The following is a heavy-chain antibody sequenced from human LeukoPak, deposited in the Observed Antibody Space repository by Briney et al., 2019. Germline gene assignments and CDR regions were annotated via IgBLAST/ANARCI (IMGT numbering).Heavy chain of an antibody. J-gene: IGHJ4*02. V-gene: IGHV4-34*01. CDR1: GGSLSGYY. D-gene: IGHD1-26*01. CDR3: ARAQVGATYDY. CDR2: INHSGST. Sequence: SETLSLTCSVYGGSLSGYYWTWIRQPPGKGLEWIGEINHSGSTNYSPSLRSRVTISIDTSKSQFSLELNSVTAADTAVYYCARAQVGATYDYWGQGTLVTVSS.